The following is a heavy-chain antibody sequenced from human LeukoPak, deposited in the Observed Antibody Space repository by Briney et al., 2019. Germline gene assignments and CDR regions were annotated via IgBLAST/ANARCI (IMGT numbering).Heavy chain of an antibody. Sequence: PSETLSLTCTVSGGSISRYYWTWVRQPPGKGLEWIGYIYYSGTTNYNPSLKSQVTISVDTSKNQFSLKLSSVTAADTAVYYCARDYSNWFDPWGQGSLVTVSS. CDR1: GGSISRYY. CDR2: IYYSGTT. J-gene: IGHJ5*02. V-gene: IGHV4-59*01. CDR3: ARDYSNWFDP. D-gene: IGHD4-11*01.